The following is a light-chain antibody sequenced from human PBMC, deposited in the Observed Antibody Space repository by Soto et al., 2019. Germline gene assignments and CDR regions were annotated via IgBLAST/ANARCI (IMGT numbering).Light chain of an antibody. Sequence: EIVLTQSPATLSLSPGERATLSCRASQSVSSYLAWYQQKPGQAPRLLIYDASNRATGIPSRFSGSGSGTDFTLTISSLEPEDVAVYYCQQRSNWPRTFGRGTKVEIK. CDR1: QSVSSY. CDR3: QQRSNWPRT. J-gene: IGKJ4*01. CDR2: DAS. V-gene: IGKV3-11*01.